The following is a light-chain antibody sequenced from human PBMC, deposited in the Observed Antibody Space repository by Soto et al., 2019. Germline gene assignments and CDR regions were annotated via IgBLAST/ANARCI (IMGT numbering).Light chain of an antibody. V-gene: IGLV2-14*01. CDR2: DVS. CDR1: SSDVGGYHY. Sequence: QSVLTQPASVSGSPGQSITISCTGTSSDVGGYHYVSWYQQYPGKAPKLMIYDVSNRPSGVSNRFSGSKSGNTASLTISGLQAEDESDYYCSSYTTSSIVVFGGGTQLTVL. J-gene: IGLJ2*01. CDR3: SSYTTSSIVV.